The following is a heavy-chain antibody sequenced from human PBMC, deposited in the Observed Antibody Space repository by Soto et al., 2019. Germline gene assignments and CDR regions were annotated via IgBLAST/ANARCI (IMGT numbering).Heavy chain of an antibody. Sequence: GGSLRLSCAASGFTFGTYAMHWVRQAPGKGLEWVSGISWNSGSIGYADSVKGRFTISRDNAKNSLYLQMNSLRAEDTALYYCAKVSGHFYSNYFDYWGRGTLVTVSS. CDR1: GFTFGTYA. CDR3: AKVSGHFYSNYFDY. D-gene: IGHD4-4*01. CDR2: ISWNSGSI. J-gene: IGHJ4*02. V-gene: IGHV3-9*01.